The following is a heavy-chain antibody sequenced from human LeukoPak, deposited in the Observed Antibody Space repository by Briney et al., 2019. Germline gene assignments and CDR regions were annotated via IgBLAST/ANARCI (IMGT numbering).Heavy chain of an antibody. CDR2: IKQDGSEK. V-gene: IGHV3-7*01. CDR1: GFTFSSYW. Sequence: GGSLRLSCAASGFTFSSYWMSWVRQAPGKGLEWVANIKQDGSEKYYVESVKGRFTISRDNAKNSLFLQMNSLRAEDTAVYYCARGYSSSWYNRFDYWGQGTLVTVSS. CDR3: ARGYSSSWYNRFDY. D-gene: IGHD6-13*01. J-gene: IGHJ4*02.